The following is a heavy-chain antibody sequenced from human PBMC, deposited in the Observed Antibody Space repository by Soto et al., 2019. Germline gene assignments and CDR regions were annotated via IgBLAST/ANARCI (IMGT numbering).Heavy chain of an antibody. Sequence: QVQLVQSGAEVKKPGSSVKVSCKASGGTFSSYAISWVRQAPGQGLEWMGGIIPIFGTASYAQKFQGRVTITADESTSTADMVLSSLRSEDTAVYYCARSRANYYDTSGYYYSTFDYWGQGTLVTVSS. CDR2: IIPIFGTA. D-gene: IGHD3-22*01. V-gene: IGHV1-69*12. J-gene: IGHJ4*02. CDR1: GGTFSSYA. CDR3: ARSRANYYDTSGYYYSTFDY.